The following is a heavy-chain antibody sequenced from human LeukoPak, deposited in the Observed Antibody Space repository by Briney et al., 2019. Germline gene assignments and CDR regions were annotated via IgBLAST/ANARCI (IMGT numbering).Heavy chain of an antibody. Sequence: GESLKISCKGSGYSFSSYWIGWVRQMPGKGLGWMGIIFPGDSDTRYSPSFQGQVTISADKSISTAYLQWSSLKASDTAMYYCARRNSISYYGVDVWGQGTTVTVSS. CDR2: IFPGDSDT. J-gene: IGHJ6*02. CDR1: GYSFSSYW. D-gene: IGHD3-3*02. CDR3: ARRNSISYYGVDV. V-gene: IGHV5-51*01.